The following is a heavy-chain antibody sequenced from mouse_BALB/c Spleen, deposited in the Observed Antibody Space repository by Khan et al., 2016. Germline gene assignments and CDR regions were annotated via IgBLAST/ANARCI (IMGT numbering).Heavy chain of an antibody. Sequence: EVQLQESGPGLVKLSQSLSFICTVTGYSITSGYGWNWNRQCPGNKLEWKGYISYSGSTNYNPSLKSRISITRDTSKIQFFLQLNSVATEDKATYYSARTARIKYWGQGATLTVSS. D-gene: IGHD3-3*01. CDR1: GYSITSGYG. J-gene: IGHJ2*01. CDR2: ISYSGST. CDR3: ARTARIKY. V-gene: IGHV3-2*02.